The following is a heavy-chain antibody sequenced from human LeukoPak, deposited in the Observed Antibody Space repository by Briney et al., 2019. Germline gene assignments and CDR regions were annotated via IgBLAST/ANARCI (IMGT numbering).Heavy chain of an antibody. Sequence: GASVKVSCKASGYTFTSYGISWVRQAPGQGLEWMGWISGYNGHTKYAQKVQGRVTMTTDTSTSTAYMELRSLRSDDTAVYYCARVQAYYYGSGSYTHYYYYYMDVWGKGTTVTVSS. CDR3: ARVQAYYYGSGSYTHYYYYYMDV. J-gene: IGHJ6*03. CDR2: ISGYNGHT. CDR1: GYTFTSYG. V-gene: IGHV1-18*01. D-gene: IGHD3-10*01.